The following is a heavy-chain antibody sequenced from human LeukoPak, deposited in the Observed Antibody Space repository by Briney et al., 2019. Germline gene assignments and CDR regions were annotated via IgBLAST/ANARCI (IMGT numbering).Heavy chain of an antibody. CDR1: GFTFSSYA. CDR3: AKEGDWMSWFDP. V-gene: IGHV3-23*01. D-gene: IGHD3-16*01. J-gene: IGHJ5*02. Sequence: GGPLRLSCAASGFTFSSYAMNWVRQAPGKGLEWVSAISGSGGSTYYADSVKGRFTISRDNSKNTLYLQMNSLRAEDTAVYYCAKEGDWMSWFDPWGQGTLVTVSS. CDR2: ISGSGGST.